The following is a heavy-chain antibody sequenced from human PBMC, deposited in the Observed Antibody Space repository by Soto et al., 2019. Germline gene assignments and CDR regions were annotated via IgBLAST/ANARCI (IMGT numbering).Heavy chain of an antibody. CDR3: AREALYCGGDCYSASYFDY. CDR2: INAGNGNT. J-gene: IGHJ4*02. D-gene: IGHD2-21*02. CDR1: GYTFTSYA. V-gene: IGHV1-3*01. Sequence: ASVKVSGKASGYTFTSYAMHWVRQAPGQRLEWMGWINAGNGNTKYSQKFQGRVTITRDTSASTAYMELSSLRSEDTAVYYCAREALYCGGDCYSASYFDYWGQGTLVTVSS.